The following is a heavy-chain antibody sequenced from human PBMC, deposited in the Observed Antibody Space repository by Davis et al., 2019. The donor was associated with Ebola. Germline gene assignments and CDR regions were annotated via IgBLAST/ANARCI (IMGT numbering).Heavy chain of an antibody. D-gene: IGHD4-17*01. J-gene: IGHJ4*02. CDR3: ARATDDYGDYVLPY. Sequence: GSLRLSCTVSGGSISSYYWSWIRQPPGKGLEWIGYIYYSGSTNYNPSLKSRVTISVDTSKNQFSLKLSSVTAADTAVYYCARATDDYGDYVLPYWGQGTLVTVSS. CDR2: IYYSGST. CDR1: GGSISSYY. V-gene: IGHV4-59*01.